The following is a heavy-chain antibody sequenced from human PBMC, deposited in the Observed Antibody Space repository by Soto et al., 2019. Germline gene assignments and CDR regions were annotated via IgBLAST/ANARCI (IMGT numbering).Heavy chain of an antibody. Sequence: EVQLLESGGDLVQPGGSLRLSCAASGFTFTSYAMSWIRQAPGKGLEWVSAITGGGDNTYYADSVKGRFTISRDNSKNTLYLQMNSLRAEDTAFYHWTQDGGSRDWLTVNWGQGTGVTVSS. CDR3: TQDGGSRDWLTVN. CDR2: ITGGGDNT. J-gene: IGHJ4*02. V-gene: IGHV3-23*01. CDR1: GFTFTSYA. D-gene: IGHD3-9*01.